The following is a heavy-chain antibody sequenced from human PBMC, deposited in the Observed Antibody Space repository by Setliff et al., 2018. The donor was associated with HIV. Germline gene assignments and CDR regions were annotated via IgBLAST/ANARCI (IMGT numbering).Heavy chain of an antibody. Sequence: SVKVSCKASGYTFTGYYMHWVRQAPGQGLEWMGWINPISGTANYAQKFQGRVTITTDESTSTAYMELSGLRSEDTAVYYCARGVQSPPHYSYYYMDVWGEGTMVTVSS. V-gene: IGHV1-69*05. CDR2: INPISGTA. CDR3: ARGVQSPPHYSYYYMDV. J-gene: IGHJ6*03. D-gene: IGHD3-3*01. CDR1: GYTFTGYY.